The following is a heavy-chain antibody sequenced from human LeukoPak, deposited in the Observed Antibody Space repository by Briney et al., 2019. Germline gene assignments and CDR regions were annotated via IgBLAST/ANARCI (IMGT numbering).Heavy chain of an antibody. Sequence: SHTLSLTRTVSGGSLRSSIHYWVWIRPPPGKGLEWVGSIYFSGSTYHNPSLKRRVPLSVHTSKSQFFLKLTSVTAAHTAVYYCARLYYYYGMDVWGQGTTVTVSS. CDR1: GGSLRSSIHY. CDR2: IYFSGST. CDR3: ARLYYYYGMDV. V-gene: IGHV4-39*01. J-gene: IGHJ6*02.